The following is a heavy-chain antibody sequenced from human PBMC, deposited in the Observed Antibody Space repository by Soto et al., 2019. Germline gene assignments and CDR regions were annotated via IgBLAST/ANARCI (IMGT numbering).Heavy chain of an antibody. CDR1: GFTFSSYW. D-gene: IGHD3-16*02. CDR2: IKQDGSEK. CDR3: ARETPGAVTFGGVIAHDAFDI. Sequence: GGSLRLSCAASGFTFSSYWMSWVRQAPGKGLEWVANIKQDGSEKYYVDSVKGRFTISRDNAKNSLYLQMNSLRAEDTAVYYCARETPGAVTFGGVIAHDAFDIWGQGTMVTVSS. V-gene: IGHV3-7*01. J-gene: IGHJ3*02.